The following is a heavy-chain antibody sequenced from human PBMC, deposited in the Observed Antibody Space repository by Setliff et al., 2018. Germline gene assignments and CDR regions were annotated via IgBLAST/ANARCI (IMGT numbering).Heavy chain of an antibody. CDR1: GYTFTSYY. V-gene: IGHV1-46*01. CDR2: INPSGGST. J-gene: IGHJ5*02. CDR3: ARDRVAEGEGKQLESEFDP. Sequence: ASVKVSCKASGYTFTSYYMHWVRQAPGQGLEWMGIINPSGGSTSYAQKFQGRVTMTRDTSTSTVYMELSSLRSEDTAVYYCARDRVAEGEGKQLESEFDPWGQGTLVTVSS. D-gene: IGHD6-13*01.